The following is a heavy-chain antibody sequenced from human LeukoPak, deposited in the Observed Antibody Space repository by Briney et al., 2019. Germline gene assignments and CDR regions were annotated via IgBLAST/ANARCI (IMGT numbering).Heavy chain of an antibody. CDR3: ATVVMDCSGGSCYSPSIYFQH. D-gene: IGHD2-15*01. CDR2: FDPEDGET. CDR1: GYTLTELS. J-gene: IGHJ1*01. V-gene: IGHV1-24*01. Sequence: ASVKVSCKVSGYTLTELSMHWVRQAPGKGLEWMEGFDPEDGETIYAQKFQGRVTMTEDTSTDTAYMELSSLRSEDTAVYYCATVVMDCSGGSCYSPSIYFQHWGQGTLVTVSS.